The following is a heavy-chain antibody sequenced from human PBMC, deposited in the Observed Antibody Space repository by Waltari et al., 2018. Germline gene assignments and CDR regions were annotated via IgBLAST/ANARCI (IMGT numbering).Heavy chain of an antibody. CDR3: ARDPQWLVRRGYFDY. CDR2: ISYDGSNK. V-gene: IGHV3-30-3*01. D-gene: IGHD6-19*01. Sequence: QVQLVESGGGVVQPGRSLRLSCAASGFTFSSYAMHWARQAPGKGLEWVAVISYDGSNKYYADSVKGRFTISRDNSKNTLYLQMNSLRAEDTAVYYCARDPQWLVRRGYFDYWGQGTLVTVSS. CDR1: GFTFSSYA. J-gene: IGHJ4*02.